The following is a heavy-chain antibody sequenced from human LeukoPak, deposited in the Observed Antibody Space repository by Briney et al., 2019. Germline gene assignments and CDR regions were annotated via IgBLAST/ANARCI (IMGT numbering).Heavy chain of an antibody. CDR1: GYTLTELS. Sequence: GASVKVSCKVSGYTLTELSMHWVRQAPGKGLEWMGGFDPEDGETIYAQKFQGRVTITADESTSTAYMELSSLRSEDTAVYYCARGLPYGEGFDYWGQGTLVTVSS. D-gene: IGHD4-17*01. CDR3: ARGLPYGEGFDY. V-gene: IGHV1-24*01. J-gene: IGHJ4*02. CDR2: FDPEDGET.